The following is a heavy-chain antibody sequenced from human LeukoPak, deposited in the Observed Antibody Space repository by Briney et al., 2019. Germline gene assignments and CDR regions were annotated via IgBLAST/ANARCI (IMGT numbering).Heavy chain of an antibody. CDR1: GGSISGDYY. J-gene: IGHJ4*02. CDR2: IYYSGST. Sequence: PSETLSLTCTVSGGSISGDYYWSWIRQPPGKGLEWIGYIYYSGSTYYNPSLKSRVTISVDTSKNQFSLKLSSVTAADTAVYYCARARTGYNHIDYWGQGTLVTVSS. D-gene: IGHD5-18*01. V-gene: IGHV4-30-4*02. CDR3: ARARTGYNHIDY.